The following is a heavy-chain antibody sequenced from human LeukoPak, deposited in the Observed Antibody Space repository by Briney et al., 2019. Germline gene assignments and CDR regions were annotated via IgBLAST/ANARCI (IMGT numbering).Heavy chain of an antibody. CDR3: ARDLWGVAGTWYDALYI. CDR1: GFIYSRFE. Sequence: PGGSLRLSCEASGFIYSRFEMNWLRQAPGKGLEWVSYISSGGTTMYYADSVKGRFTVSRDNAKNSLYLQMNSLRAEDTAVYYCARDLWGVAGTWYDALYIWGQGTMVTVSS. J-gene: IGHJ3*02. CDR2: ISSGGTTM. D-gene: IGHD6-19*01. V-gene: IGHV3-48*03.